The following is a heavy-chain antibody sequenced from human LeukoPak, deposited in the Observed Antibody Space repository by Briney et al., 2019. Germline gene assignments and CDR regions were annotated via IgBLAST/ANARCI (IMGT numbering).Heavy chain of an antibody. Sequence: GASVKVSCKASGYTFTSYAMHWVRQAPGQGLEWMGWINAGNGNTKYSQKFQGRVTIARDTSASTAYMELSSLRSEDTAVYYCARPQDDLWSGYLYPFDYWGQGTLVTVSS. V-gene: IGHV1-3*01. D-gene: IGHD3-3*01. CDR1: GYTFTSYA. CDR2: INAGNGNT. J-gene: IGHJ4*02. CDR3: ARPQDDLWSGYLYPFDY.